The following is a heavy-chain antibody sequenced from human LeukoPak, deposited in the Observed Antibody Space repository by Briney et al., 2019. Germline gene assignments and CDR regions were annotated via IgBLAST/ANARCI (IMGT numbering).Heavy chain of an antibody. CDR3: AKGGGATYYYYGMDV. D-gene: IGHD1-26*01. Sequence: PGGSLRLSCAASGFTFDDYGMSWVRQAPGKGLEWVSAISGSGGSTYYADSVKGRFTISRDNSKNTLYLQMNSLRAEDTAVYYCAKGGGATYYYYGMDVWGQGTTVTVSS. CDR2: ISGSGGST. V-gene: IGHV3-23*01. J-gene: IGHJ6*02. CDR1: GFTFDDYG.